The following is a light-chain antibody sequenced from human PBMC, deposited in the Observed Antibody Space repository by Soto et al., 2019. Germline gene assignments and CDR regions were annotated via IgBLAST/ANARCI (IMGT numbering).Light chain of an antibody. CDR3: QQFNTYPIT. CDR2: DVS. J-gene: IGKJ5*01. V-gene: IGKV1-13*02. Sequence: AIQLTQSPSSLSASVGDRVTITCRASQDIRGALAWYQQKPGKPPKLLIFDVSSLQSGVPSRFSGSGSGTDFTLTISSLQPEDFATYYCQQFNTYPITFGQGTRPEIK. CDR1: QDIRGA.